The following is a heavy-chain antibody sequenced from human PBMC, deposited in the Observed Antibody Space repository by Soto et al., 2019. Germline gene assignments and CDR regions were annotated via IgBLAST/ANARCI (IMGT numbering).Heavy chain of an antibody. CDR2: INQDTSGK. CDR3: ARIYCSTTYCYYDY. CDR1: GFTFSSFW. D-gene: IGHD2-2*01. J-gene: IGHJ4*02. Sequence: GGSLRLSCEASGFTFSSFWMSWVRQAPGKGLEWVANINQDTSGKYYMDSVKGRFTISRDNAKDSLYLQMNSLRAEDTAVYYCARIYCSTTYCYYDYWGQGTLVTVSS. V-gene: IGHV3-7*03.